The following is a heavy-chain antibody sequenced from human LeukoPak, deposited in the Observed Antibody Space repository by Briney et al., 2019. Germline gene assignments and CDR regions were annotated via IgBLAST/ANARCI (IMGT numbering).Heavy chain of an antibody. V-gene: IGHV3-23*01. CDR2: ISGSGGST. CDR1: GFTFSSYA. Sequence: PGGSLRLSCAASGFTFSSYAMSWVRQAPGKGLEWVSAISGSGGSTYYADSVKGRLTISRDNSKNTLYLQMNSLRAEDTAVYYCAKDLGTLRYFDWAALYWGQGTLVTVSS. J-gene: IGHJ4*02. D-gene: IGHD3-9*01. CDR3: AKDLGTLRYFDWAALY.